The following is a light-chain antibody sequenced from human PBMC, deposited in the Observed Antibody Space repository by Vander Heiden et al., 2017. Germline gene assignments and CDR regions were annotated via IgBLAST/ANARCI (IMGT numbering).Light chain of an antibody. V-gene: IGLV3-25*03. Sequence: SSELTQPPSVSVSPGQTARITCSGYALPKQDAYWYQHKPGHGHVLVLYNDSDRPSGIPVLFSGSSSGTTVTLTISVVQAEDEADYYCQSADSSGTYLVSGTGTKVTVL. CDR2: NDS. CDR3: QSADSSGTYLV. CDR1: ALPKQD. J-gene: IGLJ1*01.